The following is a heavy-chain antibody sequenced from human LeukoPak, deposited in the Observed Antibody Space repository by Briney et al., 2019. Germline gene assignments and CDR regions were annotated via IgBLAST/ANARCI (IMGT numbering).Heavy chain of an antibody. CDR1: GFTFSSYA. D-gene: IGHD2-8*01. CDR3: AKEMGPMVHGDY. Sequence: GRSLRLSCAVSGFTFSSYAMHWVRQAPGKGEEWVVIISYDGSQKIYADAVKGGLTIYRDNSKNTLHRKKDSQRAEDTAVYYCAKEMGPMVHGDYWGQGTLVTVSS. CDR2: ISYDGSQK. V-gene: IGHV3-30-3*01. J-gene: IGHJ4*02.